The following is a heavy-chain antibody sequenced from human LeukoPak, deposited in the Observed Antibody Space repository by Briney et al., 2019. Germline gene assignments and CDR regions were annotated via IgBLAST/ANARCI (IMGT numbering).Heavy chain of an antibody. V-gene: IGHV3-23*01. CDR2: ISASGGST. Sequence: PGGSLRLSRAASGFTFSIYAMSWVRRAPGKGLEWVSGISASGGSTYYADSVRGRFTISRDNSKNTLYLQMNSLRAEDTAVYYCAKEAYDSSGSPQSAFDIWGQGTMVTVSS. D-gene: IGHD3-22*01. CDR1: GFTFSIYA. J-gene: IGHJ3*02. CDR3: AKEAYDSSGSPQSAFDI.